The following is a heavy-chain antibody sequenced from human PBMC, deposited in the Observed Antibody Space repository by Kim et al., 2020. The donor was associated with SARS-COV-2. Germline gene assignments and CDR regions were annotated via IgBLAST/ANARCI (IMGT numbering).Heavy chain of an antibody. Sequence: GGSLRLSCAASGVTVSSNYMSWVRQAPGKGLEWVSVIYSDGSTYYADSVKGRFTISSPNSKNTLDLQMNTLRTEDTAVFYWARLAFYIDSRGQGHDYFDYWSQGTLVTVSS. CDR1: GVTVSSNY. D-gene: IGHD3-22*01. CDR2: IYSDGST. CDR3: ARLAFYIDSRGQGHDYFDY. J-gene: IGHJ4*02. V-gene: IGHV3-53*04.